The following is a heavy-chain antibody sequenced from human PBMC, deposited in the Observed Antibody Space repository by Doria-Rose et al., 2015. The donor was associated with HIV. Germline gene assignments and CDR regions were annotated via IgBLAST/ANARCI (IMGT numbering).Heavy chain of an antibody. CDR2: IFSDDER. CDR1: GVSLSSPGMS. CDR3: ARIKSSRWYHKYYFDF. Sequence: SGPVLVKPTETLTLTCTVSGVSLSSPGMSVSWIRQPPGKALEWLANIFSDDERSDKTSLKSRLTISRGTSKSQVVLTMTDMDPVDTATYYCARIKSSRWYHKYYFDFWGQGTLVIVSA. D-gene: IGHD6-13*01. J-gene: IGHJ4*02. V-gene: IGHV2-26*01.